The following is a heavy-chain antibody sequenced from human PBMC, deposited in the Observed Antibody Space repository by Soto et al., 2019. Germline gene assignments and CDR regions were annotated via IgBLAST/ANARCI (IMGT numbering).Heavy chain of an antibody. V-gene: IGHV3-30*03. D-gene: IGHD3-10*02. CDR2: ISHDGSNK. CDR3: VADYVATDAFDI. Sequence: QVQLVESGGGVVQPGRSLRLSCAASGFTFSSYGMHWVRQAPGKGLEWVAVISHDGSNKYYADSVKGRFTISRDNSKNTLYLQMNSLRAEDTAVYYCVADYVATDAFDIWGQGTMVTVSS. J-gene: IGHJ3*02. CDR1: GFTFSSYG.